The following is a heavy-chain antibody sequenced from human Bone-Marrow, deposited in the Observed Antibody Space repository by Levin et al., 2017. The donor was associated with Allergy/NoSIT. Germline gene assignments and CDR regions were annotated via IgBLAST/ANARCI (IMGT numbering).Heavy chain of an antibody. D-gene: IGHD6-13*01. J-gene: IGHJ2*01. V-gene: IGHV3-53*01. CDR2: IYTGGNT. Sequence: PGGSLRLSCAASELTVSGNYMSWVRQAPGKGLEWVSVIYTGGNTYYADSVKGRFTISRDNSKNTLYLQMNSLRAEDTAVYYCAREGSSSGMWYFDLWGRGTPVTVSS. CDR1: ELTVSGNY. CDR3: AREGSSSGMWYFDL.